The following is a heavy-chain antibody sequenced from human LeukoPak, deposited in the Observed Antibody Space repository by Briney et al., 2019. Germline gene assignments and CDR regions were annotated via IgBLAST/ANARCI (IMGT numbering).Heavy chain of an antibody. Sequence: GAAAKVTRRASGLTFSSYYMHWVRQAPGQGLEWMGLINHSGGDTSYAQKFQGRVTMTRDTSTSTVYMELRSLRSEDTAMYYCARDAAAAGTGLGWFDPWGQGTLVTVSS. CDR3: ARDAAAAGTGLGWFDP. D-gene: IGHD6-13*01. J-gene: IGHJ5*02. CDR1: GLTFSSYY. V-gene: IGHV1-46*01. CDR2: INHSGGDT.